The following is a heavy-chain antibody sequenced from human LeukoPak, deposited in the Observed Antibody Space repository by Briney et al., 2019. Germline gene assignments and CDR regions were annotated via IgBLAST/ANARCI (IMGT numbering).Heavy chain of an antibody. CDR3: ATVAGGVGYFDY. CDR1: GYTFIDHY. Sequence: GASVKVSCKAYGYTFIDHYIHWVRQAPGKGLEWMGGFDPEDGETIYAQKFQGRVTMTEDTSTDTAYMELSSLRSEDTAVYYCATVAGGVGYFDYWGQGTLVTVSS. J-gene: IGHJ4*02. V-gene: IGHV1-24*01. CDR2: FDPEDGET. D-gene: IGHD6-19*01.